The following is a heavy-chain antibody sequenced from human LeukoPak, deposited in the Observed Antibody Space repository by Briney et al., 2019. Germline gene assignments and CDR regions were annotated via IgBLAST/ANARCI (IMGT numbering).Heavy chain of an antibody. CDR3: ARDGPAGGWLQLRAFDI. Sequence: TSSETLSLTCNVPGDSISSSTYYWAWMRQPPGRGLEWIGSIYSSGNTYKNPSLKSRVTISVDKSKNQFSLKLSSVTAADTAVYYCARDGPAGGWLQLRAFDIWGQGTMVTVSS. CDR2: IYSSGNT. D-gene: IGHD5-24*01. J-gene: IGHJ3*02. CDR1: GDSISSSTYY. V-gene: IGHV4-39*07.